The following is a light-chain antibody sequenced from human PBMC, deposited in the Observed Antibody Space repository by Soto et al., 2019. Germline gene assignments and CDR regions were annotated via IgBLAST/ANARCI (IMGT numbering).Light chain of an antibody. CDR2: KVS. V-gene: IGKV2-30*01. CDR1: QSLVYSDGNTY. Sequence: DVVMTQSPLSLPVTLGQPASISCRSSQSLVYSDGNTYLNWFQQSPGQSPRRLIYKVSNRDSGVPDRFSGSGSGTDFTLKISRVEAEDVGVYYCMQATHCPRTFGQGTRLEIK. CDR3: MQATHCPRT. J-gene: IGKJ5*01.